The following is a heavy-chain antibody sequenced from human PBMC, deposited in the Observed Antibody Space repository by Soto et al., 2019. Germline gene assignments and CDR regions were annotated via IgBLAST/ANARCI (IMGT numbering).Heavy chain of an antibody. Sequence: PGGSLRLSCTASGFTFGDYAMSWFRQAPGKGLEWVGFIRSKAYGGTTEYAASVKGRFTISRDDSKIIAYLQMNILKAEDAVFYYCTRVRVIGNSGYDYYYGMDVWGQGTTVTV. J-gene: IGHJ6*02. D-gene: IGHD5-12*01. CDR1: GFTFGDYA. CDR2: IRSKAYGGTT. CDR3: TRVRVIGNSGYDYYYGMDV. V-gene: IGHV3-49*03.